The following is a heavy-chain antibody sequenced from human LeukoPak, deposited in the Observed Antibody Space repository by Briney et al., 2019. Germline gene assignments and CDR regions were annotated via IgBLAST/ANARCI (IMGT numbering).Heavy chain of an antibody. Sequence: GGSLRLSCAASGXTFSSYAMSWVRQAPGKGLEWVSSIGGSNDDTYYADSVKGRFTISRDNSKKTLYLQMSRLRAEDTAVYFCARVWFGESPLYGLDVWGQGTMVTVSS. CDR1: GXTFSSYA. CDR2: IGGSNDDT. CDR3: ARVWFGESPLYGLDV. V-gene: IGHV3-23*01. D-gene: IGHD3-10*01. J-gene: IGHJ6*02.